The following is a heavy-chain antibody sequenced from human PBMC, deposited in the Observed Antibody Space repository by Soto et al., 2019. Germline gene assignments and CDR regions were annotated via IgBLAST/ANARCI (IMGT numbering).Heavy chain of an antibody. V-gene: IGHV2-5*01. CDR3: AHKTDTVDWFGP. D-gene: IGHD5-18*01. Sequence: GSGPTLVNPTQTLTLTCTFSGFSLSGGGVGVGWIRQPPGKALQWVALIYWNDDKRYSPSLKSRLTITKDTSKNQVVLTMTNMDPDDTATYSCAHKTDTVDWFGPWGRGTLVTVS. J-gene: IGHJ5*02. CDR1: GFSLSGGGVG. CDR2: IYWNDDK.